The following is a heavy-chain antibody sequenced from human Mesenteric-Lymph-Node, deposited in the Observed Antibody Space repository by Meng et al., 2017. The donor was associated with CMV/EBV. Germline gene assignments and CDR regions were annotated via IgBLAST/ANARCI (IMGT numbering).Heavy chain of an antibody. V-gene: IGHV3-30*04. CDR2: ISYDGSNK. Sequence: GESLKISCAASGFTFSSYAMHWVRQAPGKGLEWVAVISYDGSNKYYADSVKGRFTISRDNSKNTLYLQMNSLRAEDTAVYYCAKVSGSGRGRFAFDYWGQGTLVTVSS. CDR3: AKVSGSGRGRFAFDY. D-gene: IGHD2-15*01. CDR1: GFTFSSYA. J-gene: IGHJ4*02.